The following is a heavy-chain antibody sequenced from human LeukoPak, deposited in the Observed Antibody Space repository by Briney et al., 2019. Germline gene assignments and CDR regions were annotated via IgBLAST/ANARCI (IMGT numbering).Heavy chain of an antibody. CDR2: MNPNSGNT. J-gene: IGHJ3*02. Sequence: ASVKVSCKASGYTFTSYDINWVRQATGQGLEWMGWMNPNSGNTGYAQKFQGRVTMTRNTSISTAYMELSSLRSEDTAVYYCARPYDSSGYYYSDAFDIWGQGTMVTVSP. CDR3: ARPYDSSGYYYSDAFDI. CDR1: GYTFTSYD. V-gene: IGHV1-8*01. D-gene: IGHD3-22*01.